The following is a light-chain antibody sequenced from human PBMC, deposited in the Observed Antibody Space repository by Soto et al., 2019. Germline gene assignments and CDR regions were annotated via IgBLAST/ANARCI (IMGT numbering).Light chain of an antibody. J-gene: IGKJ1*01. CDR1: QSVSIS. Sequence: EIVMTQSPATLSVSPGERATLSCRASQSVSISLAWYQQKPGQAPRLLIYGASSRFTGIPSRFSGSGSGTEFTLTISSLQSEDVAVYNCQQYDNWPRTFGQGTKVEIK. CDR3: QQYDNWPRT. V-gene: IGKV3-15*01. CDR2: GAS.